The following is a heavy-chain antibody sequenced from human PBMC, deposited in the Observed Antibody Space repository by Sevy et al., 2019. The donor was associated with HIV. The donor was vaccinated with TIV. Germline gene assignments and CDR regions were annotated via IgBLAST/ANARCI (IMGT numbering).Heavy chain of an antibody. D-gene: IGHD3-22*01. CDR2: IYPGDSDT. V-gene: IGHV5-51*01. Sequence: GESLKISCKGSGYSFTHYWIGWVRQMPGKGLELMGIIYPGDSDTKYGPSFQGQVTFSADKSISTAYLQWSSLKASDTAMYYCARRDSSGYYQFDYWGQGTLVTVSS. CDR3: ARRDSSGYYQFDY. CDR1: GYSFTHYW. J-gene: IGHJ4*02.